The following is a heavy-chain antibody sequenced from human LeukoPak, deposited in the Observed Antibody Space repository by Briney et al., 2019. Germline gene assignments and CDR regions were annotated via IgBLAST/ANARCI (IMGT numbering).Heavy chain of an antibody. CDR2: ISYDGSNK. V-gene: IGHV3-30-3*01. D-gene: IGHD4-17*01. CDR1: GFTFSSYA. Sequence: GGSLRLSCAASGFTFSSYAMHWVRQAPGKGLEWVAVISYDGSNKYYADSVKGRFTISGDNSKNTLYLQMNSLRAEDTAVYYCARGLTTVNYWGQGTLVTVSS. CDR3: ARGLTTVNY. J-gene: IGHJ4*02.